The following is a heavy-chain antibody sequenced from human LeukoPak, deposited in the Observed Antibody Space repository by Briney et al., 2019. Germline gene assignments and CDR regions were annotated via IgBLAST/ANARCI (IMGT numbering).Heavy chain of an antibody. CDR2: VSANNGNT. CDR1: GYTFTYYG. V-gene: IGHV1-18*01. D-gene: IGHD2-21*02. J-gene: IGHJ4*02. CDR3: ARRSYCGGDCYPDY. Sequence: GASVNVSCKASGYTFTYYGISWVRQAPGQGLEWMGWVSANNGNTNCAQNLQDRVTMTTDTSTTTAYMELRSLRSDDTAVYYCARRSYCGGDCYPDYWGQGTLVTVSS.